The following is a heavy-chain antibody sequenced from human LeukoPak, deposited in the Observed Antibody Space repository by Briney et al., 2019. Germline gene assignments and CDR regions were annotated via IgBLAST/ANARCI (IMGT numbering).Heavy chain of an antibody. V-gene: IGHV1-18*01. D-gene: IGHD2-2*01. Sequence: ASVKVSCKASGYTFSNFGINWVRQAPGQGLEWMGWISGNNDNPNYGQKFQGRFTVTTDSSTNTAYMELRNLRFDDTAVYYCARDGTSTDDYWGQGTLVTVSS. J-gene: IGHJ4*02. CDR3: ARDGTSTDDY. CDR1: GYTFSNFG. CDR2: ISGNNDNP.